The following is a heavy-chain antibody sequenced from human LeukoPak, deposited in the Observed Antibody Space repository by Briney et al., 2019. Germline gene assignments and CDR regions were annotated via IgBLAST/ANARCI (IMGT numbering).Heavy chain of an antibody. CDR3: ARQHYSISDYYITPNCFDP. Sequence: PSETLSLTCTVSGGSISSSSYYWGWIRQPPGKGLEWIGSIYYSGSTYYNPSLKSRLTISVDTSKNLFSLKLNSVTAADTAVYYCARQHYSISDYYITPNCFDPWGQGTLVTVSS. J-gene: IGHJ5*02. V-gene: IGHV4-39*01. D-gene: IGHD3-22*01. CDR1: GGSISSSSYY. CDR2: IYYSGST.